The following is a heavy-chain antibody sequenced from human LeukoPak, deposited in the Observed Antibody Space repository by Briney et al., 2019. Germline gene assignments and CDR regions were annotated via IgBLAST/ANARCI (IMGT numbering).Heavy chain of an antibody. Sequence: GESLKISCKVSGYTSTNYWIGWVRQMPGEGLEWMGIIHPGDSSTRYSPSFQGQVTISADKSISTAYLQWSSLKASDTAMYYCAGQVGATLNFDYWGQGTLVTVSS. D-gene: IGHD1-26*01. V-gene: IGHV5-51*01. CDR2: IHPGDSST. CDR1: GYTSTNYW. J-gene: IGHJ4*02. CDR3: AGQVGATLNFDY.